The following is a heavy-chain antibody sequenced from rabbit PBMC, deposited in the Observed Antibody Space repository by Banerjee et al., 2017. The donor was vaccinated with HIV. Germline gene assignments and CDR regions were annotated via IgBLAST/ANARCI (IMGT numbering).Heavy chain of an antibody. J-gene: IGHJ4*01. V-gene: IGHV1S43*01. Sequence: QEQLEESGGDLVKPEGSLTLTCTASGFSFTNKYVMCWVRQAPGKGLEWIGCIDTGNNSPWYANWVNGRFTISRSTSLNTVDLKMTSLTAADTATYFCARDLAGVIGWNFGLWGPGTLVTVS. D-gene: IGHD4-1*01. CDR2: IDTGNNSP. CDR3: ARDLAGVIGWNFGL. CDR1: GFSFTNKYV.